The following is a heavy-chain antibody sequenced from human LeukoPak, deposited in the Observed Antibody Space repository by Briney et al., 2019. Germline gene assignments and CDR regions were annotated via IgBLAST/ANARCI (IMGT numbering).Heavy chain of an antibody. J-gene: IGHJ4*02. V-gene: IGHV3-30*02. Sequence: PGGSLRLSCVASGFTFNTFGMNWVRQAPGKGLEWVSFLRYDGRNQYYADSVKGRFTISRDNPKNTVYLQMSSLRPEDTAVYYCAKDPVAGAPSYYFDSWGQGTLVTVSS. CDR3: AKDPVAGAPSYYFDS. D-gene: IGHD6-19*01. CDR1: GFTFNTFG. CDR2: LRYDGRNQ.